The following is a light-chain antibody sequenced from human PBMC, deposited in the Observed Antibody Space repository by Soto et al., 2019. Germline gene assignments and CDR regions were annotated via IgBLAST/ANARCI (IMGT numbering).Light chain of an antibody. CDR1: SSNIGSSS. CDR2: SNN. Sequence: QAVVTQPPSASGTPGQRVTISCSGSSSNIGSSSVSWYQQLPGTAPKLLIYSNNQRPSGVPDRFSGSKSGTSASLAISGLQSEDEADYYCAAWADSLKGAVFGGGTQLTVL. V-gene: IGLV1-44*01. CDR3: AAWADSLKGAV. J-gene: IGLJ7*01.